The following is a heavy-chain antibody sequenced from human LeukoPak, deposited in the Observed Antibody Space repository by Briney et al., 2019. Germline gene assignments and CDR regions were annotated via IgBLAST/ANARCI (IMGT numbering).Heavy chain of an antibody. Sequence: PGGSLRLSCAGAGFSITDHHMDWGRQAPGKGLGWIGRSATTKPNSCTTQYAASARGRFTISRDDSQNSVYLQLNSLKIEDTAVYHCVRVVTTGSGWYHFDNWGLGTPVTVSS. D-gene: IGHD6-13*01. CDR2: SATTKPNSCTT. CDR1: GFSITDHH. J-gene: IGHJ4*02. CDR3: VRVVTTGSGWYHFDN. V-gene: IGHV3-72*01.